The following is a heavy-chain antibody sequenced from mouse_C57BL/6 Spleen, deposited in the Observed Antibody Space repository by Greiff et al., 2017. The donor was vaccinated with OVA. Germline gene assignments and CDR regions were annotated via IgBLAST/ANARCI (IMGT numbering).Heavy chain of an antibody. D-gene: IGHD1-1*01. CDR2: ISYDGSN. Sequence: EVQLQESGPGLVKPSQSLSLTCSVTGYSITSGYYWNWIRQLPGNKLEWMGYISYDGSNNYNPSLKNRISITRDTSKNQFFLKLTSVTTEDTATYYCATVDYYAMDYWGQGTTVTVSS. J-gene: IGHJ4*01. V-gene: IGHV3-6*01. CDR3: ATVDYYAMDY. CDR1: GYSITSGYY.